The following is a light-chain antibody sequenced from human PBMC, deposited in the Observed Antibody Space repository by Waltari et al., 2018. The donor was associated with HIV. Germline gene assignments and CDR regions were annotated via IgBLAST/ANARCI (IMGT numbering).Light chain of an antibody. J-gene: IGLJ1*01. Sequence: QSALTQAPSASGSPGQSVTISCTGTSSDVGGYNSVSWYQQHPGKAPKLMIYEVSKRPSGVPDRFSGSKSGNTASLTVSWLQAEDEADYYCSSYAGSNNFVFGTGTKVTVL. CDR3: SSYAGSNNFV. V-gene: IGLV2-8*01. CDR2: EVS. CDR1: SSDVGGYNS.